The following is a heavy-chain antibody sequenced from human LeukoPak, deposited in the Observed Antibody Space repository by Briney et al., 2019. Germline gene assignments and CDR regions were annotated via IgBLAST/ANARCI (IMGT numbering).Heavy chain of an antibody. D-gene: IGHD2-2*01. CDR3: ARFSWGCSTASCYLTN. V-gene: IGHV4-59*11. J-gene: IGHJ4*02. CDR1: GGSLSGHY. Sequence: PSESLSLTCTVGGGSLSGHYWGWIRQPPGEGLELVGHIYYTGTTFYNPSLNSRVTITLDTSRNQFSLRLTSVIATDTAVYDCARFSWGCSTASCYLTNWGQGALVTVSS. CDR2: IYYTGTT.